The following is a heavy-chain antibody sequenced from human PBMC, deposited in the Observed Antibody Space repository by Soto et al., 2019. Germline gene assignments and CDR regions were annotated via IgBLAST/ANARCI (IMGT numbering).Heavy chain of an antibody. V-gene: IGHV4-31*03. CDR2: IYFSGST. J-gene: IGHJ4*02. CDR1: GGSLSSGAYY. Sequence: TLSLRCTVSGGSLSSGAYYWSWIHQHPGKGLEWIGYIYFSGSTYYNPSLKSRVTISVDTSKNQFSLKLYSVTAADTAVYYCAKDSGSYGLDYWGQGTLVTVSS. D-gene: IGHD1-26*01. CDR3: AKDSGSYGLDY.